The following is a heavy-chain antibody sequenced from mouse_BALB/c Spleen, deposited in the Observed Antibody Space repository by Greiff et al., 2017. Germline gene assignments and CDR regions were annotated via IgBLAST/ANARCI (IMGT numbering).Heavy chain of an antibody. CDR1: GYSFTSYW. V-gene: IGHV1S126*01. CDR2: IDPSDSET. J-gene: IGHJ4*01. Sequence: VKLMESGPQLVRPGASVKISCKASGYSFTSYWMHWVKQRPGQGLEWIGMIDPSDSETRLNQKFKDKATLTVDKSSSTAYMQLSSPTSEDSAVYYCAREGAGNYEKGAMDYWGQGTSVTVSS. D-gene: IGHD2-1*01. CDR3: AREGAGNYEKGAMDY.